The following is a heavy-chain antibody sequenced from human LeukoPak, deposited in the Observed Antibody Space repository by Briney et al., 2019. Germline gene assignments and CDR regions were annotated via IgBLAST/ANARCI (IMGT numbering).Heavy chain of an antibody. CDR3: VRGDGRGSYKDYYFDY. J-gene: IGHJ4*02. CDR2: ISSSNSYI. D-gene: IGHD5-24*01. Sequence: PGGSLRLSCAASGFTFSLYTMNWVRQSPGKGLEWVSSISSSNSYIYYADSVKGRFTISKDNAKNSLYLQVSSLRAEDTAVYYCVRGDGRGSYKDYYFDYWGQGTLVTVSS. V-gene: IGHV3-21*01. CDR1: GFTFSLYT.